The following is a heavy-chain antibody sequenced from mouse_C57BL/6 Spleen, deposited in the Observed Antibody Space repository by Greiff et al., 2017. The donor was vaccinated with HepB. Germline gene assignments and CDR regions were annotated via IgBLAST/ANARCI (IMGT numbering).Heavy chain of an antibody. V-gene: IGHV5-4*03. CDR2: ISDGGSYT. J-gene: IGHJ1*03. CDR3: ARGATVVARDFDV. D-gene: IGHD1-1*01. Sequence: DVMLVESGGGLVKPGGSLKLSCAASGFTFSSYAMSWVRQTPEKRLEWVATISDGGSYTYYPDNVKGRFTISRDNAKNNLYLQMSHLKSEDTAMYYCARGATVVARDFDVWGTGTTVTVSS. CDR1: GFTFSSYA.